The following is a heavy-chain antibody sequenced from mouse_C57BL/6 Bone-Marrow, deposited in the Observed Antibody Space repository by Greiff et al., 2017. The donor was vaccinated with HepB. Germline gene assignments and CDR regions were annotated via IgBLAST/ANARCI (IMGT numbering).Heavy chain of an antibody. CDR2: IDPETGGT. CDR1: GYTFTDYE. V-gene: IGHV1-15*01. J-gene: IGHJ1*03. CDR3: TPFTTVVRDWYFDV. Sequence: QVQLQQSGAELVRPGASVTLSCKASGYTFTDYEMHWVKQTPVHGLEWIGAIDPETGGTAYNQKFKGKAILTADKSSSTAYMELRSLTSEDSAVYYSTPFTTVVRDWYFDVWGTGTTVTVSS. D-gene: IGHD1-1*01.